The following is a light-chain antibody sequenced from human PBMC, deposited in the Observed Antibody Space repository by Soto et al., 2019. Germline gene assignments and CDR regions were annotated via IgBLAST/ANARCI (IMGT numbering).Light chain of an antibody. Sequence: EVMMTQSPATLSMSPGERATLSCRASQSIRSKLAWYQQKPGQAPRLLIYDASTRATGVPARFSGSGSGTEFTLTLSDLQSADFAVYYCQHYHDWPPFTFGPGTKVDLK. V-gene: IGKV3-15*01. J-gene: IGKJ3*01. CDR1: QSIRSK. CDR2: DAS. CDR3: QHYHDWPPFT.